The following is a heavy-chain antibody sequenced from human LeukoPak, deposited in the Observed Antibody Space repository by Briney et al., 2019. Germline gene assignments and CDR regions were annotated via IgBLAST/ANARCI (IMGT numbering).Heavy chain of an antibody. D-gene: IGHD6-19*01. J-gene: IGHJ4*02. Sequence: SETLSLTCTVYGGSVSSGSYYWSWLRQPPGKGLEWFGYIYYSGSTNYNPSLKSRVTISVDTSKNQFSLKLSSVTAADTAVYYCARVSGGIAVAGNYFDYWGQGTLVTVSS. CDR3: ARVSGGIAVAGNYFDY. CDR1: GGSVSSGSYY. CDR2: IYYSGST. V-gene: IGHV4-61*01.